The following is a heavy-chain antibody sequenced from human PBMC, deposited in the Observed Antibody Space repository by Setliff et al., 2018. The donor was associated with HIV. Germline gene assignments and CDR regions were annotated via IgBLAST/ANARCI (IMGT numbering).Heavy chain of an antibody. Sequence: GGSLRLSCAASGFTFSNAWMSWVRQAPGKGREWVGRIKSKTDGGTTDYAAPVKGRFTISRDDSKNTLYLQMNSRKTEDTAVYYCTTALTYGGTKNWGQGTLVTVS. CDR3: TTALTYGGTKN. CDR1: GFTFSNAW. V-gene: IGHV3-15*01. D-gene: IGHD2-15*01. CDR2: IKSKTDGGTT. J-gene: IGHJ4*02.